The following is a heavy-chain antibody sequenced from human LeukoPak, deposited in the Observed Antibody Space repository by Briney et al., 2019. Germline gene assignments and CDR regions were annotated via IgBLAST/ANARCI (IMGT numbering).Heavy chain of an antibody. CDR3: AKDLSYYDSSGYYD. CDR1: GFTFSSYG. Sequence: GGSLRLSCAASGFTFSSYGMHWVRQAPGKGLGWVAFIRYDGSNKYYADSVKGRFTISRDNSKNTLYLQMNSLRAEDTAVYYCAKDLSYYDSSGYYDWGQGTLVTVSS. CDR2: IRYDGSNK. V-gene: IGHV3-30*02. J-gene: IGHJ4*02. D-gene: IGHD3-22*01.